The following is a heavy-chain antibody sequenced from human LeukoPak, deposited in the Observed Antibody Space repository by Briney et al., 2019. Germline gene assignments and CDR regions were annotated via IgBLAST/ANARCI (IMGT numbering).Heavy chain of an antibody. CDR1: GFTFSSYS. Sequence: GGSLRLSCAASGFTFSSYSMTWVRQAPGKGLEWVSYISTSSSTIYYADSVKGRFTISRDNAKNSLYLQMNSLRAEDTAVYYCARSAGYYYDSSGYPGYFDYWGQGTLVTVSS. J-gene: IGHJ4*02. CDR3: ARSAGYYYDSSGYPGYFDY. CDR2: ISTSSSTI. D-gene: IGHD3-22*01. V-gene: IGHV3-48*04.